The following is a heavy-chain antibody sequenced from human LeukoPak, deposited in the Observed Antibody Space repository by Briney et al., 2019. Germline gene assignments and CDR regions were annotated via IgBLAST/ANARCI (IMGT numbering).Heavy chain of an antibody. V-gene: IGHV1-69-2*01. J-gene: IGHJ5*02. D-gene: IGHD1-26*01. Sequence: GATVKISCKASGYTFTDYYRHWVQQAPGKGLEWMGRIDPENGKTKYPEKFQGRINITADTSADTGYMEMSNLRSEDTAVYFCFANSGSYQGWFDPWGQGTLVIVSS. CDR2: IDPENGKT. CDR3: FANSGSYQGWFDP. CDR1: GYTFTDYY.